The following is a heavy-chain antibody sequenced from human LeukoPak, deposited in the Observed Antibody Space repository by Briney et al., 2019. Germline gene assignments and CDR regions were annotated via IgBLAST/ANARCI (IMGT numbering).Heavy chain of an antibody. V-gene: IGHV4-39*01. J-gene: IGHJ4*02. CDR2: IYYSGST. CDR1: GGSISSSSYY. D-gene: IGHD2-2*01. CDR3: ARQGGCSSTSCYSPLFDY. Sequence: SETLSLTCTVSGGSISSSSYYWGWIRQPPGKGLEWIGSIYYSGSTYYNPSLKSRVTISVDTSKNQFSLKLSSVTAADTAVYCCARQGGCSSTSCYSPLFDYWGQGTLVTVSS.